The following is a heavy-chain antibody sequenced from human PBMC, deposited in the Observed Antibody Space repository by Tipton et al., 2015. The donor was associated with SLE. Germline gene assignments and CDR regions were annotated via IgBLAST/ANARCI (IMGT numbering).Heavy chain of an antibody. J-gene: IGHJ4*02. CDR2: IKQDGSEK. D-gene: IGHD3-10*01. Sequence: APGKGLEWVANIKQDGSEKYYADSVKGRFTISRDNSKNTLYLQMNSLRAEDAAVYYCAKEDYYGSGIDYWGQGTLVTVSP. V-gene: IGHV3-7*01. CDR3: AKEDYYGSGIDY.